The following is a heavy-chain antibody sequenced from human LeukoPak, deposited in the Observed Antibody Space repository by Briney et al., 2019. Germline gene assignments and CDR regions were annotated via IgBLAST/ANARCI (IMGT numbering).Heavy chain of an antibody. J-gene: IGHJ4*02. CDR2: IKSKTDGGTT. V-gene: IGHV3-15*01. CDR3: TTEDAMITFGGVISGCFDY. CDR1: GFTFSNAW. D-gene: IGHD3-16*02. Sequence: EGSLRLSCAASGFTFSNAWMSWVRQAPGKGLEWVGRIKSKTDGGTTDYAAPVKGRFTISRDDSKNTLYLQMNSLKTEDTAVYYCTTEDAMITFGGVISGCFDYWGQGTLVTVSS.